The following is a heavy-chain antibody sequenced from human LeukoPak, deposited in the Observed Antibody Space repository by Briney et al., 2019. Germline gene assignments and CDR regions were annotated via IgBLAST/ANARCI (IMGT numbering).Heavy chain of an antibody. J-gene: IGHJ5*02. V-gene: IGHV4-39*07. Sequence: PSETLSLTCTVSGGSISSSSYYWGWLRQPPGKGLEWIGSIYYSGSTYYNPSLKSRVTISVDTSKNQFSLKLSSVTAADTAVYYCARDHLKWTTEAPNWFDPWGQGTLVTVSS. CDR1: GGSISSSSYY. CDR3: ARDHLKWTTEAPNWFDP. D-gene: IGHD4-11*01. CDR2: IYYSGST.